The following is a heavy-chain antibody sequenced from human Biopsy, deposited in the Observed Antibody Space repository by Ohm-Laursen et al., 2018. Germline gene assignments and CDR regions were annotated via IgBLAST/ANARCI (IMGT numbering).Heavy chain of an antibody. CDR2: IIYDGSNT. V-gene: IGHV3-30*02. CDR3: AKDRYNYTPIGGFSMDV. Sequence: GSLRLSCAASGFTFNKYGITWVRQAPGKGLEWVAFIIYDGSNTYYADSVKGRFTISRDNSRDTLYLQMSSLRAEDTAVYYCAKDRYNYTPIGGFSMDVWGQGTTVTVSS. CDR1: GFTFNKYG. J-gene: IGHJ6*02. D-gene: IGHD5-18*01.